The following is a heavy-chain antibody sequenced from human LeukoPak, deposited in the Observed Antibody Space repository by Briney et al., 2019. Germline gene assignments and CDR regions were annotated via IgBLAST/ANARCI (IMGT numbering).Heavy chain of an antibody. Sequence: SETLSLTCAVYGGSFSGYYWSWIRQPPGKGLEWIGEINHSGSTNYNPSLKSRVTIPVDTAKNQFSLKPSSVTAADTAVYYCAYCSSTSCYPRFDPWGQGTLVTVSS. D-gene: IGHD2-2*01. CDR3: AYCSSTSCYPRFDP. CDR1: GGSFSGYY. CDR2: INHSGST. V-gene: IGHV4-34*01. J-gene: IGHJ5*02.